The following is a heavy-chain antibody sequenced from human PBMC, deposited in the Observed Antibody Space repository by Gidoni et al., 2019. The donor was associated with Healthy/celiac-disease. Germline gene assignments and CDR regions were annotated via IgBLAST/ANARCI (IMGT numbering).Heavy chain of an antibody. V-gene: IGHV3-23*01. D-gene: IGHD6-6*01. CDR2: ISGSGGST. CDR1: GFTFRRYA. CDR3: AKGAYSSSFPPYYYYGMDV. Sequence: EVQLLESGGGLVQPGGSLRLSCAASGFTFRRYAMSWVRQAPGKGLEWVSAISGSGGSTYYADSVKGRFTISRDNSKNTLYLQMNSLRAEDTAVYYCAKGAYSSSFPPYYYYGMDVWGQGTTVTVSS. J-gene: IGHJ6*02.